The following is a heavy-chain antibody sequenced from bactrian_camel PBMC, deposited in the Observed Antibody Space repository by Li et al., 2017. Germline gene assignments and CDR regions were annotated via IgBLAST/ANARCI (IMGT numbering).Heavy chain of an antibody. CDR3: AAGCRGDLRCPQVGLVT. CDR2: MNNDGDT. D-gene: IGHD1*01. V-gene: IGHV3S53*01. J-gene: IGHJ6*01. CDR1: WYTFSTNY. Sequence: HVQLVESGGGSVQAGGSLRLSCLASWYTFSTNYYVGWFREAPGKEREGIASMNNDGDTMYEDSVKGRFTVSKDNSKRSLYLQMDMLKPEDTAMYYCAAGCRGDLRCPQVGLVTGARGPRSPSP.